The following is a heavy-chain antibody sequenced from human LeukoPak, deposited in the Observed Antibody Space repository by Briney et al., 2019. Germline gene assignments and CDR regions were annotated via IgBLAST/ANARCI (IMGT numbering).Heavy chain of an antibody. D-gene: IGHD2-2*01. CDR1: GDSISSYY. V-gene: IGHV4-59*01. J-gene: IGHJ6*02. CDR2: IFYNGST. CDR3: ARFQVLPMHDRYFYYGLDV. Sequence: SETLSLTCTVSGDSISSYYWSWIRLPPGKGLEWIGYIFYNGSTNYDPSLKRRVTISVDTSKNQFSLKLRSVTAADTALYYCARFQVLPMHDRYFYYGLDVWGQGTTVTVSS.